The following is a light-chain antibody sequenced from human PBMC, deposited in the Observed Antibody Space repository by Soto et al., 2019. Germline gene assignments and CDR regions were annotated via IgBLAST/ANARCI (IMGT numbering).Light chain of an antibody. CDR1: ESVTDY. Sequence: EIVLTQSPATLSLSPGERGTLSCRASESVTDYLAWYQQKPGQAPGLLIYGASTRATGIPARFSGSGSGTEFTLTISSLQSEDFAVYYCQQRNSWPPTFTFGQGTRLEIK. V-gene: IGKV3-11*01. CDR3: QQRNSWPPTFT. CDR2: GAS. J-gene: IGKJ5*01.